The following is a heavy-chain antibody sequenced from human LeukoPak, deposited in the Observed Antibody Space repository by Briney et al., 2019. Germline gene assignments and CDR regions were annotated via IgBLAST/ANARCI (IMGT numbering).Heavy chain of an antibody. CDR2: IIPIFGTA. J-gene: IGHJ6*02. V-gene: IGHV1-69*13. CDR3: AGPCSSTSCYGTNYYYYYGMDV. D-gene: IGHD2-2*01. CDR1: GGTFSSYA. Sequence: SVKVSCKASGGTFSSYAISWVRQAPGQGLEWMGGIIPIFGTANYAQKFQGRVTITADESTSTAYMELSGLRSEDTAVYYCAGPCSSTSCYGTNYYYYYGMDVWGQGTTVTVSS.